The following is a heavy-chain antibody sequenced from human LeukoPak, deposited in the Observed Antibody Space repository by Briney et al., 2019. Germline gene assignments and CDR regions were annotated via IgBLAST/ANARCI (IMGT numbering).Heavy chain of an antibody. CDR2: IKGDGSDK. D-gene: IGHD6-19*01. V-gene: IGHV3-7*02. CDR3: ASTLSGWYGDFQH. J-gene: IGHJ1*01. CDR1: GFTFSGYW. Sequence: GGSLRLSCAASGFTFSGYWMSWVRQAPGKGLEWVANIKGDGSDKYYVDSVKGRFTISRDNARNSLYLQMNSLRAEDTAVYYCASTLSGWYGDFQHWGQGTLVTVSS.